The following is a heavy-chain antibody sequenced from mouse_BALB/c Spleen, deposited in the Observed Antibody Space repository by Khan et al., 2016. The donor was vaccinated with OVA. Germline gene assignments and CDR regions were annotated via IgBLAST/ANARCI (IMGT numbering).Heavy chain of an antibody. CDR1: GFSLTSYD. Sequence: QVQLQQPGPGLVAPSQSLSITCTVSGFSLTSYDISWIRQPPGKGLEWLGVIWTGGGTNYNSAFMSRLSISKDNSKSQVFLKMNSLQTDDTAIYYCVRDYYGAPMDYWGQGTSVTVSS. J-gene: IGHJ4*01. CDR3: VRDYYGAPMDY. V-gene: IGHV2-9-2*01. CDR2: IWTGGGT. D-gene: IGHD1-1*01.